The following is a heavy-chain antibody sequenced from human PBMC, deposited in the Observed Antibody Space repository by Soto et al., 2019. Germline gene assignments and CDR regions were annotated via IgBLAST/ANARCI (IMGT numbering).Heavy chain of an antibody. D-gene: IGHD3-22*01. V-gene: IGHV1-69*12. Sequence: QVQLVQSGAEVKKPGSSVKVSCKASGGTFSSYGISWVRQAPGQGLEWMGGTIPNFGTAHDALKFQGRVTISADESTSTAYMELSSLRYEDTDVYYCARIRSDSSSYYLDYWGQGTPVTVSS. CDR1: GGTFSSYG. CDR2: TIPNFGTA. J-gene: IGHJ4*02. CDR3: ARIRSDSSSYYLDY.